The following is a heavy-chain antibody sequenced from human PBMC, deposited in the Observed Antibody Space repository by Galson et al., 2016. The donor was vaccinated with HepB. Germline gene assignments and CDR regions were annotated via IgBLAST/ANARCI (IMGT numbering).Heavy chain of an antibody. V-gene: IGHV1-46*01. CDR3: ARALYPGSPAQLFDC. Sequence: SETVSRKASGYTFPNYYRHGVRQPPGQGREGRGISNPSDGSTRHAQKFPGLVTSTRDTSTSPVYMELCSLRCEDTAVYYCARALYPGSPAQLFDCWGQGTLVTVSS. CDR1: GYTFPNYY. CDR2: SNPSDGST. D-gene: IGHD1-1*01. J-gene: IGHJ4*02.